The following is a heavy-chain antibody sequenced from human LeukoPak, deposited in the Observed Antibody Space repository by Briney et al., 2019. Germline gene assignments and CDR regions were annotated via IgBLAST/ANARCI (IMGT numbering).Heavy chain of an antibody. CDR3: VRDPREPANDLDY. J-gene: IGHJ4*01. D-gene: IGHD1-1*01. V-gene: IGHV1-2*02. CDR1: GYSFTGHY. Sequence: ASVKVSCKTSGYSFTGHYIHWVRQAPGQALQWLAYIDCGDGDTNYAQAFQGRVTVTRDKSINTAYLELSSLTFDDTAIYYCVRDPREPANDLDYWGRGTLVTVSS. CDR2: IDCGDGDT.